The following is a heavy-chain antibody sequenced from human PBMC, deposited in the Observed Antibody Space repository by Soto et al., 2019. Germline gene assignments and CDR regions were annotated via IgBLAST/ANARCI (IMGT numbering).Heavy chain of an antibody. CDR2: IYYSGST. V-gene: IGHV4-31*03. J-gene: IGHJ5*02. CDR3: GRCDVITSTWFDP. CDR1: GGSISSGGYY. D-gene: IGHD3-22*01. Sequence: QVQLQESGPGLVKPSQTLSLTCTVSGGSISSGGYYWSWIRQHPGKGLEWIGYIYYSGSTYYNPSIXXRXTTSVDRCKNPFSLKLSSVTAADTAVYYCGRCDVITSTWFDPWGQGTLVTVSS.